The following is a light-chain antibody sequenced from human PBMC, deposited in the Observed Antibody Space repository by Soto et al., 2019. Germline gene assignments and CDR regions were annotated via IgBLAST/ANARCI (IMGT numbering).Light chain of an antibody. CDR1: SGNIASNF. CDR3: QSYDGTIQV. V-gene: IGLV6-57*01. Sequence: FMLTQPHSVSESPGKTVTISCTRSSGNIASNFVQWFQQRPGSSPTTVIYEDKQRPSEVPDRFSGSIDRSSNSASLTISGLKTDDEAYYYCQSYDGTIQVFGGGTKLTVL. J-gene: IGLJ2*01. CDR2: EDK.